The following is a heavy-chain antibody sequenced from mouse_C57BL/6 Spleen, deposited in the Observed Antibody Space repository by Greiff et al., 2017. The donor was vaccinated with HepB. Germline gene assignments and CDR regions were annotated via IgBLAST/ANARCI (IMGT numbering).Heavy chain of an antibody. CDR3: ATNMRSYYYDMDY. Sequence: DVMLVESGGGLVKPGGSLKLSCAASGFTFSDYGMHWVRQAPEKGLEWVAYISSGSSTIYYADTVKGRFTISRDNAKNTLFLQMTSLRSEDTAMYYCATNMRSYYYDMDYWGQGTSVTVSS. V-gene: IGHV5-17*01. CDR2: ISSGSSTI. D-gene: IGHD2-4*01. J-gene: IGHJ4*01. CDR1: GFTFSDYG.